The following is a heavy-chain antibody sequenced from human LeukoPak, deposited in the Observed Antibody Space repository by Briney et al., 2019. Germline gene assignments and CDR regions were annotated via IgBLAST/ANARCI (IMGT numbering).Heavy chain of an antibody. J-gene: IGHJ3*02. V-gene: IGHV4-39*07. D-gene: IGHD3-9*01. Sequence: SETLSLTCTVSGGSISSSSYYWGWVRQPPGKGLEWIASIYYNGVTYYNPSLTSRVTISVDTSKNQFSLNLTSVTAADTAVYYCARQGGAHHILTGHPVDAFDIWGQGTMVTVSS. CDR3: ARQGGAHHILTGHPVDAFDI. CDR2: IYYNGVT. CDR1: GGSISSSSYY.